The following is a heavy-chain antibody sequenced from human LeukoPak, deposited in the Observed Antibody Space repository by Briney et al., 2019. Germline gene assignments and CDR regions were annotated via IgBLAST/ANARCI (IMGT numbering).Heavy chain of an antibody. Sequence: GGSLRLSCAASGFTLSNAWRSWVRQAPGRGLEWVGRIKSKPDGETTDYAAPVKVRFTISRDDSRNTLYLQMNSLKTEDTAVYYCTTDHAPHYIGSYSTSWGQGTMVTVSS. V-gene: IGHV3-15*01. CDR2: IKSKPDGETT. CDR3: TTDHAPHYIGSYSTS. CDR1: GFTLSNAW. J-gene: IGHJ3*01. D-gene: IGHD1-26*01.